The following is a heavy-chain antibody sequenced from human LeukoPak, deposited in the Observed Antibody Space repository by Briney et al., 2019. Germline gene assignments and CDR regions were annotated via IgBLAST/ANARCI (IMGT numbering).Heavy chain of an antibody. D-gene: IGHD4-17*01. CDR1: GFTFSSYG. CDR3: AKDSGDYLTTPIDY. V-gene: IGHV3-30*18. Sequence: GGSLRLSCAASGFTFSSYGMHWVRQAPGKGLEWVAVISYDGSNKYYADSVKGRFTISRDNSKNTLCLQMNSLRAEDTAVYYCAKDSGDYLTTPIDYWGQGTLVTVSS. CDR2: ISYDGSNK. J-gene: IGHJ4*02.